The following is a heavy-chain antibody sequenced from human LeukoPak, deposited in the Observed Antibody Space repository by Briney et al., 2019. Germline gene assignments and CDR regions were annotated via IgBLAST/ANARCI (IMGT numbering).Heavy chain of an antibody. CDR3: ARPGPSGLYWYFDL. J-gene: IGHJ2*01. D-gene: IGHD3-10*01. Sequence: SETLSLTCAVSGGSISSSNWWSWIRQPPGKGLEWIGSIYYSGSTYYNPSLKSRVTISVDTSKNQFSLKLSSVTAADTAVYYCARPGPSGLYWYFDLWGRGTLVTVSS. CDR1: GGSISSSNW. V-gene: IGHV4-39*01. CDR2: IYYSGST.